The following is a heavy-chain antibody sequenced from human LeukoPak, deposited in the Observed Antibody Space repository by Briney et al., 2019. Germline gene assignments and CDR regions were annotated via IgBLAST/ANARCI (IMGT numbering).Heavy chain of an antibody. CDR2: ICNSGST. V-gene: IGHV4-31*03. D-gene: IGHD2-2*01. CDR3: ARGSGGYCSSTSCLGDWFDP. CDR1: GGSISSGGYY. J-gene: IGHJ5*02. Sequence: SQTLSLTCTVSGGSISSGGYYWSWIRQHPGKSLEWIGYICNSGSTYYNPSLKSRVTISVDTSKNQFSLKLSSVTAADTAVYYCARGSGGYCSSTSCLGDWFDPWGQGTLVTVSS.